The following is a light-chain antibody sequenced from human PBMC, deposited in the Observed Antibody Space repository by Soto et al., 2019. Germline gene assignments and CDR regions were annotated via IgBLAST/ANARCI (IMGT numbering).Light chain of an antibody. Sequence: QLVLTQSPSASASLGGSVKLTCTLSSGHNTYAIAWHQQQPEKGPRYLMKLNSDGSHSKGDGIPDRFSGSSSGAERYLTISSLQSEDEADYYCQTWGTGSWVFGGGTKLTVL. CDR1: SGHNTYA. CDR3: QTWGTGSWV. J-gene: IGLJ3*02. CDR2: LNSDGSH. V-gene: IGLV4-69*01.